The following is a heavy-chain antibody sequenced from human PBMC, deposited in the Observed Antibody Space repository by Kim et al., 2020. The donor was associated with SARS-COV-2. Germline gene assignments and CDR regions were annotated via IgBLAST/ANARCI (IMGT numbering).Heavy chain of an antibody. CDR1: GYTFTGYY. V-gene: IGHV1-2*06. Sequence: ASVKVSCKASGYTFTGYYMHWVRQAPGQGLEWMGRINPNSGGTNYAQKFQGRVTMTRDTSISTAYMELSRLRSDDTAVYYCARDRRGYSSTYGDAFDIWGQGTMVTVSS. CDR2: INPNSGGT. D-gene: IGHD6-13*01. J-gene: IGHJ3*02. CDR3: ARDRRGYSSTYGDAFDI.